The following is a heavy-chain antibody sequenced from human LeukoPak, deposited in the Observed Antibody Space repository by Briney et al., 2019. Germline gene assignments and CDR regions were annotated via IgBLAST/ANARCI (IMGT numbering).Heavy chain of an antibody. CDR2: ISWNSGSI. CDR3: AKDASSRAYDSSGYRDY. D-gene: IGHD3-22*01. V-gene: IGHV3-9*01. J-gene: IGHJ4*02. CDR1: GITLDDYA. Sequence: GGSLRLSCAAAGITLDDYAMHLVRQAPGKGLEWVSGISWNSGSIGYADSVKGRFTISRDNAKNSLYLQMNSLRAEDTALYYCAKDASSRAYDSSGYRDYWGQGTLVTVSS.